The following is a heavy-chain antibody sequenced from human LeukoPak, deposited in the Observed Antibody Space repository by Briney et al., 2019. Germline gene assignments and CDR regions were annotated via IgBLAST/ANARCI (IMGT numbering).Heavy chain of an antibody. CDR3: ARDEHPILEWLFPCDNWFDP. V-gene: IGHV1-2*06. J-gene: IGHJ5*02. CDR2: INPNSGGT. D-gene: IGHD3-3*01. Sequence: ASVKVSCKASGYTFTGYYMHWVRQAPGQGLEWMGRINPNSGGTNYAQKFQGRVTMTRDTSISTAYMELSRLRSDDTAVYYCARDEHPILEWLFPCDNWFDPWGQGTLVTVSS. CDR1: GYTFTGYY.